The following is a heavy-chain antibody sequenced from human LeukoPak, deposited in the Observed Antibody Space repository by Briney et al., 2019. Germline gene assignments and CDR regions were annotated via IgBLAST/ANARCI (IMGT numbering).Heavy chain of an antibody. CDR2: IYYSGIT. J-gene: IGHJ4*02. Sequence: PSETLSLTCTVSGGSISSSSYYWGWIRQPPGKGLEWIGSIYYSGITYYNPSLKSRVTISVDTSKNQFSLKLNSVTAADTAVYCCARPGYCSGGSCYPPAPGFDYWGQGTLVTVSS. CDR1: GGSISSSSYY. V-gene: IGHV4-39*01. D-gene: IGHD2-15*01. CDR3: ARPGYCSGGSCYPPAPGFDY.